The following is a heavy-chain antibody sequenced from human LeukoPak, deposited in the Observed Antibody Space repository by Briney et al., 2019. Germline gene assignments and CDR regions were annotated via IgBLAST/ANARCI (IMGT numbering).Heavy chain of an antibody. CDR1: GGSFSGYY. V-gene: IGHV4-34*01. J-gene: IGHJ4*02. Sequence: SETLSLTCAVYGGSFSGYYWSWIRQPPGKGLEWIGEINHSGSTNYNPSLKSRVTISVDTSKNQFSLKLSSVTAADTAVYYCARGLLGISSSWALGWYCFDYWGQGTLVTVSS. CDR2: INHSGST. D-gene: IGHD6-13*01. CDR3: ARGLLGISSSWALGWYCFDY.